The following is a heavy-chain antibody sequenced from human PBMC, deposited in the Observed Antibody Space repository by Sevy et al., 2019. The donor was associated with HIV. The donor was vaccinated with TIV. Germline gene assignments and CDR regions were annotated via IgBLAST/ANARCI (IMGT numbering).Heavy chain of an antibody. CDR3: ARPGGSGSYYNDYYFDY. V-gene: IGHV5-51*01. CDR1: GYSFTSYW. D-gene: IGHD3-10*01. Sequence: GESLKISCKGSGYSFTSYWIGWVRQMPGKGLEWMGIIYPGDSDTRYSPSFQGQVTISADKSISTAYLQWSSRKASDTAMYYCARPGGSGSYYNDYYFDYWGQGTLVTVSS. CDR2: IYPGDSDT. J-gene: IGHJ4*02.